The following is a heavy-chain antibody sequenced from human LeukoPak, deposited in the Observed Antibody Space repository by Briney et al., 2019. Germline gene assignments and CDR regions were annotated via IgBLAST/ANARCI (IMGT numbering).Heavy chain of an antibody. CDR3: AKVSTDYDSSGFPGAFDI. V-gene: IGHV3-48*01. Sequence: GGSLRLSCAASGFTFSSYSMNWVRQAPGKGLEWVSYISSSSSTIYYADSVKGRFTISRDNAKNSLYLQMNSLRAEDTAVYYCAKVSTDYDSSGFPGAFDIWGQGTMVTVSS. CDR1: GFTFSSYS. CDR2: ISSSSSTI. D-gene: IGHD3-22*01. J-gene: IGHJ3*02.